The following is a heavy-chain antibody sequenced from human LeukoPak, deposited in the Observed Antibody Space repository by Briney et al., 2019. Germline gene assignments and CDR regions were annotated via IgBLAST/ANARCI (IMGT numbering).Heavy chain of an antibody. CDR3: YGAYPEH. CDR1: GFTFSSYW. J-gene: IGHJ1*01. V-gene: IGHV3-74*03. Sequence: HPGGSLRLSCAASGFTFSSYWMHWVGQAPGKGLVWVSGINTDGSSTMYADSAKGRFTIARDKDKNTLYVQMNSLRAEDTALYYCYGAYPEHWGQGTLVTVSS. CDR2: INTDGSST. D-gene: IGHD3-16*01.